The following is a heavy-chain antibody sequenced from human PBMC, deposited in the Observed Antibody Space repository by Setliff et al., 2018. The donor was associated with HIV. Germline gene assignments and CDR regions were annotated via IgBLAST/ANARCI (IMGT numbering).Heavy chain of an antibody. J-gene: IGHJ5*02. CDR1: VDSISSGSYF. CDR3: ARGRLRTVTSLIKKRASYTWLDP. Sequence: SETLSLTCSVSVDSISSGSYFWGWIRQTPGKGLEWIGNISQTRSTNYDPSLKSRVTISLDTSKNQLSLKLTSVSAADTAVYYCARGRLRTVTSLIKKRASYTWLDPWGQGTLVTVSS. V-gene: IGHV4-39*07. CDR2: ISQTRST. D-gene: IGHD3-16*01.